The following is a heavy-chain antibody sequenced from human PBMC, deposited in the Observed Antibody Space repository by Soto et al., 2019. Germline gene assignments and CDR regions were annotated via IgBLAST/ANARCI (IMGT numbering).Heavy chain of an antibody. CDR3: ARDQGGYYFDY. CDR1: GGSISSYY. J-gene: IGHJ4*02. V-gene: IGHV4-59*01. CDR2: IYYSGST. Sequence: PSETLSLTCTVSGGSISSYYWSWIRQPPGKGLEWIGYIYYSGSTNYNPSLKSRVTISVDTSKNQFSLKLSSVTAADTAVYYCARDQGGYYFDYWGQGTLVTVSS.